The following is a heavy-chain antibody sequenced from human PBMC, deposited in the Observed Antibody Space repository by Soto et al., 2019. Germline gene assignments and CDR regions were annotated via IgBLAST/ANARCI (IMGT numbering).Heavy chain of an antibody. D-gene: IGHD6-13*01. CDR2: ISSSGSHI. CDR3: AIGSEMSCIATAAMTY. Sequence: DVQLVESGGGLVKPGGSLRLSCAASGFTFSSYSMNWVRQAPGKGLEWVSSISSSGSHIYYADSVKGRFTISRDNAENSLNLQINCLRAEDTAVYYFAIGSEMSCIATAAMTYWGQGTLVTVSS. CDR1: GFTFSSYS. J-gene: IGHJ4*02. V-gene: IGHV3-21*02.